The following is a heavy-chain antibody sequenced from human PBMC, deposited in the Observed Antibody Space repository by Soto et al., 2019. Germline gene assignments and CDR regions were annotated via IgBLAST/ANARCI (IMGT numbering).Heavy chain of an antibody. CDR3: ANLVIGYCSGNTCDDY. Sequence: VQLLESGGGLIQPGVSLRLSCAASGFTFSYGIHWLRQAPGKGLEWVAYISYDSSNKFYGDSVKGRFTISRDNSKNTQFLQMNSLRAEDTAVYYCANLVIGYCSGNTCDDYWGQGTLVAVS. CDR1: GFTFSYG. D-gene: IGHD2-15*01. V-gene: IGHV3-30*18. CDR2: ISYDSSNK. J-gene: IGHJ4*02.